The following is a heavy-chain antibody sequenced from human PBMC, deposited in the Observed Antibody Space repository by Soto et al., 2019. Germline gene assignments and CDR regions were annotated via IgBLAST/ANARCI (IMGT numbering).Heavy chain of an antibody. CDR3: ARSPRGSYRTIGFDP. Sequence: GGSLRLSCAASGFTFSSYEMNWVLQAPGKGLEWVSYISSSGSTIYYADSVKGRFTISRDNAKNSLYLQMNSLRAEDTAVYYCARSPRGSYRTIGFDPWGQGTLVTVSS. CDR1: GFTFSSYE. J-gene: IGHJ5*02. V-gene: IGHV3-48*03. CDR2: ISSSGSTI. D-gene: IGHD1-26*01.